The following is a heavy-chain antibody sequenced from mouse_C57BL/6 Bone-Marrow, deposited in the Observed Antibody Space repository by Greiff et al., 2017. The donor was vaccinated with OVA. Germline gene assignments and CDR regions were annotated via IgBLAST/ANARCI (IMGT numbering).Heavy chain of an antibody. Sequence: VQLQQSGAELVRPGASVKLSCTASGFNIKDDYMHWVKQRPEQGLEWIGWIDPANGDTEYASKFQGKATITADTSSNTAYLQLSSLTSEDTAVYYCTPYYGTFDYWGQGTTLTVSS. D-gene: IGHD2-10*01. CDR2: IDPANGDT. CDR1: GFNIKDDY. J-gene: IGHJ2*01. CDR3: TPYYGTFDY. V-gene: IGHV14-4*01.